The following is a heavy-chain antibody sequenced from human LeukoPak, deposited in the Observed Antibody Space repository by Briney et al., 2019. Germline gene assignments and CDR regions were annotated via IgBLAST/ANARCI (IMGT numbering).Heavy chain of an antibody. J-gene: IGHJ6*02. CDR1: GFPFSSYW. V-gene: IGHV3-74*01. CDR2: INSDGSAT. Sequence: GGSLRLSCAASGFPFSSYWMHWVRQVRGKGLLWVSRINSDGSATIYADSVRGRFTISRDNAKNTLYLQMSGLRVEDTAVYHCASDSPYYGMDVWGQGTTVTVSS. CDR3: ASDSPYYGMDV.